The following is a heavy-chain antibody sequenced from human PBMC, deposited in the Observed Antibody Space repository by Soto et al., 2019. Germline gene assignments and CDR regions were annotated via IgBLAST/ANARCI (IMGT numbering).Heavy chain of an antibody. CDR3: ATHGIMITFGGVIVTQNYFDY. J-gene: IGHJ4*02. CDR2: IYYSGST. D-gene: IGHD3-16*02. V-gene: IGHV4-39*01. Sequence: QLQLQESGPGLVKPSETLSLTCTVSGGSISSSSYYWGWIRQPPGKGLEWIGSIYYSGSTYYNPSLKSRVTISVDTSKNQFSLKLSSVTAADTAVYYCATHGIMITFGGVIVTQNYFDYWGQGTLVTVSS. CDR1: GGSISSSSYY.